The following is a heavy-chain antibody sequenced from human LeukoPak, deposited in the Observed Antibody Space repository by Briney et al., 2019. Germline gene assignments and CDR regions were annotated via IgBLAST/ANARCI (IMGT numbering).Heavy chain of an antibody. CDR2: INAGNGNT. J-gene: IGHJ4*02. CDR1: GYTFTSYA. V-gene: IGHV1-3*01. D-gene: IGHD3-22*01. Sequence: ASVKVSCKASGYTFTSYAMHWVRQAPGQRLEWMGWINAGNGNTKYSQKFQGRVTITRDTSASTAYMELSSLRSEGTAVYYCASEGVYDSSGYQEYYFDYWGQGTLVTVSS. CDR3: ASEGVYDSSGYQEYYFDY.